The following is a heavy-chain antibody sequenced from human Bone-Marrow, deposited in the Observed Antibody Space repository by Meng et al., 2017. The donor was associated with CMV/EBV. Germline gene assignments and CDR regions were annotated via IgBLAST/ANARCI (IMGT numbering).Heavy chain of an antibody. Sequence: QSGVSLRLIFVTFGFPFEMSWTTRARPSRGKGLEWVTKIKEDGRVIHYADAVRGRFNISRDNVKNTVLLQMRSLRIEDTAVYYCARDAGRRDDYWGQGTLVTAPQ. J-gene: IGHJ4*02. CDR1: GFPFEMSW. CDR3: ARDAGRRDDY. D-gene: IGHD1-1*01. CDR2: IKEDGRVI. V-gene: IGHV3-7*04.